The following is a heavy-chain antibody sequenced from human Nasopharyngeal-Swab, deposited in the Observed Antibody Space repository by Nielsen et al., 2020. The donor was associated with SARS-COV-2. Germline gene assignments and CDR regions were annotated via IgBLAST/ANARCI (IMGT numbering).Heavy chain of an antibody. Sequence: SETLSLTCAVPGASTCSDYWGWIRQPPGKGLEWIGCVSYSGRTDYNPSLKSRVTISIDTSKKHFSLVLSSLTAADTALYYCTRGSLRTAPDCWGQGTLVTVSS. D-gene: IGHD4-17*01. J-gene: IGHJ4*02. V-gene: IGHV4-59*12. CDR2: VSYSGRT. CDR3: TRGSLRTAPDC. CDR1: GASTCSDY.